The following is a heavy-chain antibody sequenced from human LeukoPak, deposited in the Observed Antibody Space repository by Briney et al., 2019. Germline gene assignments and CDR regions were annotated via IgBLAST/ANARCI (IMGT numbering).Heavy chain of an antibody. D-gene: IGHD3-22*01. J-gene: IGHJ4*02. CDR3: AHEYYDSSGYYSN. Sequence: GGSLRLSCAASGLTFSSYGMHWVRQAPGKGLEWVAVISYDGSNKYYADSVKGRFTISRDNSKNTLYLQMNSLRAEDTAVYYCAHEYYDSSGYYSNWGQGTLVTVSS. CDR2: ISYDGSNK. CDR1: GLTFSSYG. V-gene: IGHV3-30*18.